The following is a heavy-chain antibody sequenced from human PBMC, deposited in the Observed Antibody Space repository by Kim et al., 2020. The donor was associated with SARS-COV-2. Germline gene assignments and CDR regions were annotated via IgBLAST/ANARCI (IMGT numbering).Heavy chain of an antibody. J-gene: IGHJ4*02. CDR3: ARGYNYGV. Sequence: ASVKVSCKTSGYTFTGYRISWVRQAPGQGLEWVGWISAQTGDADYAPKLQGRVTMTTDTSTTTAYLKLSRLRYDDSAVYYCARGYNYGVWGQGTLVNVSS. V-gene: IGHV1-18*01. CDR2: ISAQTGDA. D-gene: IGHD1-1*01. CDR1: GYTFTGYR.